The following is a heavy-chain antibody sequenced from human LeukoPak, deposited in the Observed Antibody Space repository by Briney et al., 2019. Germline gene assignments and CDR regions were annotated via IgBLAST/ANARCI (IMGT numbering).Heavy chain of an antibody. J-gene: IGHJ4*02. CDR1: GGSISSSSYY. CDR3: ARGDSSSWKLRDYFDY. D-gene: IGHD6-13*01. V-gene: IGHV4-39*07. CDR2: IYYSGST. Sequence: SETLSLTCTVSGGSISSSSYYWGWIRQPPGKGLEWIGSIYYSGSTYYNPSLKSRVTISVDTSKNQFSLKLSSVTAADTAVYYCARGDSSSWKLRDYFDYWGQGTLVTVSS.